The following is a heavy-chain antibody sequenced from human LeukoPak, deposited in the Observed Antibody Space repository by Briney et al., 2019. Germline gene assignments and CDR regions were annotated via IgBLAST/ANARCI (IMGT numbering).Heavy chain of an antibody. D-gene: IGHD3-22*01. CDR2: ISTSGGST. Sequence: GGSLRLSCAASGFTFSNYAMSWVRRAPGKGLEWVSGISTSGGSTNYADPVKGRFTISRDNSRNTLYLQMNSLRAEDTAVYYCAKDEKYYDSSAYLDYWGQGSLVTVSS. CDR1: GFTFSNYA. J-gene: IGHJ4*02. V-gene: IGHV3-23*01. CDR3: AKDEKYYDSSAYLDY.